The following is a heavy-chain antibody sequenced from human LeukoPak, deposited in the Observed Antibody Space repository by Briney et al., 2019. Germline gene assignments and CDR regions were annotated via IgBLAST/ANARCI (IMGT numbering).Heavy chain of an antibody. Sequence: GGSLRLSCAPSGFSFSSYWMTWVRQAPGKGLEWVGNIKQDGTEKYYEDSLKGRFTISRDNVKNSLYLELSSLRVDDTAVYYCAKGRTLVGGSTRSYDYWGQGTLVTVSS. CDR2: IKQDGTEK. CDR3: AKGRTLVGGSTRSYDY. CDR1: GFSFSSYW. V-gene: IGHV3-7*01. J-gene: IGHJ4*02. D-gene: IGHD1-26*01.